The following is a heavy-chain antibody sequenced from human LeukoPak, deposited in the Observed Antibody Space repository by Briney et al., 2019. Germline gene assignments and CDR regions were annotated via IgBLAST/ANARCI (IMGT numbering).Heavy chain of an antibody. D-gene: IGHD3-22*01. CDR1: GFTFSSYA. V-gene: IGHV3-23*01. CDR2: ISGSGGST. J-gene: IGHJ4*02. Sequence: GGSLRLSCAASGFTFSSYAMSWVRQAPGKGLEWVSAISGSGGSTYYADSVKGRFTISRDNSKNTLYLQMNSLRAEDTAVYYCAKGGYYASSGYPFDYWGQGTLVTVSS. CDR3: AKGGYYASSGYPFDY.